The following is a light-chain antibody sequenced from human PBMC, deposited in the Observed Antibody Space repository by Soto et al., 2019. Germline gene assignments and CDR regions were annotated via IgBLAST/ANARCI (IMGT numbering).Light chain of an antibody. CDR1: ESIDNW. CDR2: AAS. J-gene: IGKJ1*01. Sequence: IQMTQSPSSLSASVGDTVTITCRASESIDNWLAWYQQKPGKAPKLLIFAASPLVRGVPSRFSGRGSGTEFTLTISSLQADDYATFYCQQYHTDWTFGQGTKVDIK. CDR3: QQYHTDWT. V-gene: IGKV1-5*01.